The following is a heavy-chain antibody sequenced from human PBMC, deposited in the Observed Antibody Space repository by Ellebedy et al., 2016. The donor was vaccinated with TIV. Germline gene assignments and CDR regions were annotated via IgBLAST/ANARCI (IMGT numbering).Heavy chain of an antibody. CDR3: AGDRHYYDSSAAFDI. CDR2: IIPIFGTA. D-gene: IGHD3-22*01. V-gene: IGHV1-69*13. CDR1: GGTFSSYA. J-gene: IGHJ3*02. Sequence: AASVKVFCKASGGTFSSYAISWVRQAPGQGLEWMGGIIPIFGTANYAQKFQGRVTITADESTSTAYMELSSLRSEDTAVYYCAGDRHYYDSSAAFDIWGQGTMVTVSS.